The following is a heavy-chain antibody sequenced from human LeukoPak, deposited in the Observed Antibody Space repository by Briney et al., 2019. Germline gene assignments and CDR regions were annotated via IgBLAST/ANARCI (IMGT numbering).Heavy chain of an antibody. CDR2: IYYSGST. D-gene: IGHD2/OR15-2a*01. V-gene: IGHV4-61*05. CDR1: DDSISSSSYY. J-gene: IGHJ3*02. Sequence: SETLSLTCTVSDDSISSSSYYWGWIRQPPGKGLEWIGYIYYSGSTNYNPSLKSRVTISVDTSKNQFSLKLSSVTAADTAVYYCARGNMAPGAFDIWGQGTMVTVSS. CDR3: ARGNMAPGAFDI.